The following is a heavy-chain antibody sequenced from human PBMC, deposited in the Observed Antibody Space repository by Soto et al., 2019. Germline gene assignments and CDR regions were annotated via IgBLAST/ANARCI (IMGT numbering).Heavy chain of an antibody. J-gene: IGHJ4*02. CDR1: GFIFSDYY. V-gene: IGHV3-11*01. CDR3: VRGGYYDSSGFNPIDY. Sequence: GGSLRLSCATSGFIFSDYYMHWIRQAPGKGLEWISYISGNGRIIQYADSAKGRFTISRDNAKNSLYLQMNSLRVEDTALYYCVRGGYYDSSGFNPIDYWGQGTLVTVSS. CDR2: ISGNGRII. D-gene: IGHD3-22*01.